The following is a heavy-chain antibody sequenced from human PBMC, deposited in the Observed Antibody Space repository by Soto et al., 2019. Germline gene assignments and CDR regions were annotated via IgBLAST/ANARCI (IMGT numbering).Heavy chain of an antibody. Sequence: QVQLQQWGAGLLKPSETLSLTCAVYRWSFSGYYWSWIRQSPGTGLEWIVEINHSGSTNYNPSLKSRVTVSADTSKNQFSLKLSSVTAADTAVYYFASRGSPDYWGQGTLVTVSS. CDR3: ASRGSPDY. J-gene: IGHJ4*02. CDR1: RWSFSGYY. V-gene: IGHV4-34*01. CDR2: INHSGST. D-gene: IGHD3-10*01.